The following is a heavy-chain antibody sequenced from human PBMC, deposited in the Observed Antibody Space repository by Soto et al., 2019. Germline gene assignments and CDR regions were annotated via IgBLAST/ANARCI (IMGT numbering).Heavy chain of an antibody. CDR1: VFTFSSYG. V-gene: IGHV3-33*01. D-gene: IGHD6-6*01. Sequence: GGSLRLSCAASVFTFSSYGMHWVRQAPGKGLEWVAVIWYDGSNKYYADSVKGRFTISRDNSKNTLYLQMNSLRAEDTAVYYCARDSSSSGPYYYYYYGMDVWGQGTTVTVSS. CDR2: IWYDGSNK. J-gene: IGHJ6*02. CDR3: ARDSSSSGPYYYYYYGMDV.